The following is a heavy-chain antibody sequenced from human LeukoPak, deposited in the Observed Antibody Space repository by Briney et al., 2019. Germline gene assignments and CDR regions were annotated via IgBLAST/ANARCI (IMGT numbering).Heavy chain of an antibody. D-gene: IGHD6-19*01. CDR2: ISSSGSTI. J-gene: IGHJ6*03. CDR3: ARESGSGWYYYYYYMDV. V-gene: IGHV3-11*01. CDR1: GFTFSDYY. Sequence: PGGSLRLSCAASGFTFSDYYMSWIRQAPGKGLEWVSYISSSGSTIYYADSVKGRFTISRDNAKNSLYLQMNSLRAEDTAVYYCARESGSGWYYYYYYMDVWGKGTTVTISS.